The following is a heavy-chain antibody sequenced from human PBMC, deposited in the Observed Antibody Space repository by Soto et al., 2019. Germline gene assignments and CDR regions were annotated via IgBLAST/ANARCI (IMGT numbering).Heavy chain of an antibody. CDR1: GYTFTSYY. D-gene: IGHD6-13*01. Sequence: ASVKVSCKASGYTFTSYYMHWVRQAPGQGLEWMGIINPSGGSTSYAQKFQGRVTMTRDTSTSTVYMELSSLRSEDTAVYYCARDPLSSSSWYGPWFDPWGQGTLVTVSS. J-gene: IGHJ5*02. CDR2: INPSGGST. CDR3: ARDPLSSSSWYGPWFDP. V-gene: IGHV1-46*01.